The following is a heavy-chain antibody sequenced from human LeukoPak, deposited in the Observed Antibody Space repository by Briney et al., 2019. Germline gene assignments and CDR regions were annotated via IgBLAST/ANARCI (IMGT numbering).Heavy chain of an antibody. CDR2: ISSSGNTI. Sequence: GGSLRLSCAASGFTVSSYEMNWVRQAPGKGLEWVSYISSSGNTIKYADSVKGRFTISRDNAENSLHLQMNSLRAEDTAVYYCARNIAVRSDAFDIWGQGTMVTVSS. V-gene: IGHV3-48*03. D-gene: IGHD6-6*01. CDR1: GFTVSSYE. J-gene: IGHJ3*02. CDR3: ARNIAVRSDAFDI.